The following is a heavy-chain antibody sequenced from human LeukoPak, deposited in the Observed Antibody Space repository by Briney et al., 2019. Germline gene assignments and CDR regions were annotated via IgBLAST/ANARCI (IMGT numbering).Heavy chain of an antibody. D-gene: IGHD6-13*01. CDR3: AREGQQLVPYYYYGMDV. J-gene: IGHJ6*02. Sequence: GGSLRLSCAASGFTFSDYYMSWIRQAPGKGLEWVSYISSSGSTIYYADSVKGRFTISRDNAKYSLYLQMNSLRAEDTAVYYCAREGQQLVPYYYYGMDVWGQGTTVTVSS. CDR1: GFTFSDYY. V-gene: IGHV3-11*01. CDR2: ISSSGSTI.